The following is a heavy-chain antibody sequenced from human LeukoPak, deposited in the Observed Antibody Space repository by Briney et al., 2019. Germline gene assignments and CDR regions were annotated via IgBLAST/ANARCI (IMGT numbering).Heavy chain of an antibody. Sequence: ASVKVSCKASGGTFSSYAINWVRQATGQGLEWMGWMNPNSGNTGYAQKFQGRVTMTRNTSISTAYMELSSLRSEDTAVYNCARGALGGTTDYWGQGTLVTVSS. CDR2: MNPNSGNT. V-gene: IGHV1-8*02. J-gene: IGHJ4*02. D-gene: IGHD1-1*01. CDR3: ARGALGGTTDY. CDR1: GGTFSSYA.